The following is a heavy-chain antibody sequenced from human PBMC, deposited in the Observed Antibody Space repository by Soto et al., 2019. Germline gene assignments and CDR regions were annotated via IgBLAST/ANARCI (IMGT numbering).Heavy chain of an antibody. V-gene: IGHV1-69*13. J-gene: IGHJ6*02. D-gene: IGHD3-10*01. CDR1: GGTFSSYA. CDR2: IIPIFGTA. CDR3: ARGKTTPFRNYGSGSYFYYYYGMDV. Sequence: SVKVSCKASGGTFSSYAISWVRQAPGQGLEWMGGIIPIFGTANYAQKFQGRVTITADESTSTAYMELSSLRSEDTAVYYCARGKTTPFRNYGSGSYFYYYYGMDVWGQGTTVTVSS.